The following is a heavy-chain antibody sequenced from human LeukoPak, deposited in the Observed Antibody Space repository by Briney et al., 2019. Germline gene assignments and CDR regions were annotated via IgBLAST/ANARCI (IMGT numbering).Heavy chain of an antibody. CDR2: ISTYNGNT. V-gene: IGHV1-18*01. CDR3: ARSGSYPTDAFDI. D-gene: IGHD1-26*01. CDR1: GYTFTSYG. J-gene: IGHJ3*02. Sequence: GASVKVSCKASGYTFTSYGISWVRQAPGQGLEWMGWISTYNGNTNYAQKFQGRVTMTTDTSTSTAYMELRSLRSDHTAVYYCARSGSYPTDAFDIWGQGTMVTVSS.